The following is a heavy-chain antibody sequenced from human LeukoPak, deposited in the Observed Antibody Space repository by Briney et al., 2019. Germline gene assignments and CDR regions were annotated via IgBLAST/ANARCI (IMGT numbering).Heavy chain of an antibody. CDR2: IYSGGST. CDR1: GFTVSSSY. J-gene: IGHJ4*02. Sequence: PGGSLRLSCGASGFTVSSSYMSWVRQAPGKGLEWVSIIYSGGSTYYADSVKGRFTISRDNSKNTLYLQMNSLRAEDTAVYYCARDSTACWSYWGQGTLVTVS. V-gene: IGHV3-53*01. D-gene: IGHD3-3*01. CDR3: ARDSTACWSY.